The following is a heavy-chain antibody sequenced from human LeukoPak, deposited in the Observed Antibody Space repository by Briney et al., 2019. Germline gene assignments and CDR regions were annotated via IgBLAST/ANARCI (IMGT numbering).Heavy chain of an antibody. J-gene: IGHJ4*02. V-gene: IGHV1-2*02. Sequence: ASVEVSCKASGYTFTGYYMHWVRQAPGQGFEWMGWINPNSGGTNYAQKFQGRVTMTRDTSISTAHMELSRLRSDDTAVYYCARANPLYCSSTTCLFDYWGQGTLVTVSS. CDR2: INPNSGGT. CDR1: GYTFTGYY. D-gene: IGHD2-2*01. CDR3: ARANPLYCSSTTCLFDY.